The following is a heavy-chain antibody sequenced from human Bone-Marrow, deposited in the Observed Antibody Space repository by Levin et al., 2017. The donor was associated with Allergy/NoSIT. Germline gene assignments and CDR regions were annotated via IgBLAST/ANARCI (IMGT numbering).Heavy chain of an antibody. V-gene: IGHV4-34*01. CDR1: GESFSGYF. CDR3: ARGGEVPSQYYFDY. D-gene: IGHD1-1*01. Sequence: SQTLSLTCAVSGESFSGYFWTWIHQSPGQGLEWLGQINFNGITTYNPSLERRVVLSVDPTKRQFSLKLNYLTAADTAVYFCARGGEVPSQYYFDYWGQGTPVTVSS. CDR2: INFNGIT. J-gene: IGHJ4*02.